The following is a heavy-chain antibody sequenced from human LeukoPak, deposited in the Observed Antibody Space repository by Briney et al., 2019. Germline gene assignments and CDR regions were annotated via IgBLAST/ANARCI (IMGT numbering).Heavy chain of an antibody. CDR2: INAGNGNT. CDR1: GYTFISYA. Sequence: VKVSCKASGYTFISYAMHWVRQAPGQRVEWMGWINAGNGNTKYSQKFQGRVTITRDTSASTDYMELSSLRSEDTAVYYCARWLPQQLDLWGQGTLVTVSS. J-gene: IGHJ4*02. CDR3: ARWLPQQLDL. D-gene: IGHD6-13*01. V-gene: IGHV1-3*01.